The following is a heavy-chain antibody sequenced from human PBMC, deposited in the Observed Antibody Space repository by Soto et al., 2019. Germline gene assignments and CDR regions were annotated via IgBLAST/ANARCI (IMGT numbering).Heavy chain of an antibody. CDR2: IIPIFGTA. CDR3: ASPLCGGDCYSLDLFDY. D-gene: IGHD2-21*02. V-gene: IGHV1-69*13. CDR1: GGTFSSYA. J-gene: IGHJ4*02. Sequence: GAPVKVSCKASGGTFSSYAISWVRQPPGQGLEWMGGIIPIFGTANYAQKFQGRVTITADESTSTAYMELSSLRSEDTAVYYCASPLCGGDCYSLDLFDYWGQGTLVTVSS.